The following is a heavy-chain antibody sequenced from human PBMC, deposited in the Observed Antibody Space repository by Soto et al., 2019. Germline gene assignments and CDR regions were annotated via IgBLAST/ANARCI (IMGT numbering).Heavy chain of an antibody. D-gene: IGHD5-12*01. CDR3: AKGLYSGYANFDS. Sequence: DVQLVESGGGLVQPGRSLRLSCAASGFTFDDYAMHWVRQAPGKGLEWVSGISWNGGSVGYADSVKGRLTISRDNAKNSLYLQMNSLGAEDTALYYCAKGLYSGYANFDSWGQGTLVTVSS. J-gene: IGHJ4*02. V-gene: IGHV3-9*01. CDR1: GFTFDDYA. CDR2: ISWNGGSV.